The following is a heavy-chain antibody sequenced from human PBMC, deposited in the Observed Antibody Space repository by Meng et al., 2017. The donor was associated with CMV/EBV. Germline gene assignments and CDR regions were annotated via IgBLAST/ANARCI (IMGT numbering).Heavy chain of an antibody. J-gene: IGHJ3*02. CDR3: ARDFPYYDILTAYFSVDAFDI. V-gene: IGHV3-74*01. CDR2: INSDGSST. Sequence: GESLKISCAASGFTFSSYWMHWVRQAPGKGLVWVSRINSDGSSTSYADSVKGRFTISRDNAKKTLYLQMSSLRAEDTAVYYCARDFPYYDILTAYFSVDAFDIWGQGTMVTVSS. CDR1: GFTFSSYW. D-gene: IGHD3-9*01.